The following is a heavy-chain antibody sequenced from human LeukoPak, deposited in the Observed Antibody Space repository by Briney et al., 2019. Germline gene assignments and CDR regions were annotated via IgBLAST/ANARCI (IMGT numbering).Heavy chain of an antibody. V-gene: IGHV3-30*02. J-gene: IGHJ3*02. D-gene: IGHD4-17*01. Sequence: PGGSLRLSCAASGFTFSSYGMYWVRQAPGKGLEGVAVIRYDGSNKYYADSVKGRFTISRHNSKNTLYLQMNSLRAEDTAVYYCAKGQFQGYGDLRVGAFDIWGQGTMVTVSS. CDR3: AKGQFQGYGDLRVGAFDI. CDR2: IRYDGSNK. CDR1: GFTFSSYG.